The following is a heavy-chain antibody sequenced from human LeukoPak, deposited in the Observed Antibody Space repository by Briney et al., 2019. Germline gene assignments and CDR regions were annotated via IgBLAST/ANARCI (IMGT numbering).Heavy chain of an antibody. J-gene: IGHJ4*02. V-gene: IGHV4-30-4*08. CDR1: GGSISSGSYY. Sequence: PSETLSLTCTVSGGSISSGSYYWSWIRQPAGKGLEWIGYIYYSGSTYYNPSLKSRVTISVDTSKNQFSLKLSSVTAADTAVYYCARVGGGSYYDSSGYYYFDYWGQGTLVTVSS. D-gene: IGHD3-22*01. CDR2: IYYSGST. CDR3: ARVGGGSYYDSSGYYYFDY.